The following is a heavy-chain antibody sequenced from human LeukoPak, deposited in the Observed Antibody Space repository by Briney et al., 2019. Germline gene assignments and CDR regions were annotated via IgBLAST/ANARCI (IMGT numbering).Heavy chain of an antibody. CDR2: ISYDGSNK. CDR1: GFTFSSYG. V-gene: IGHV3-30*18. CDR3: AKADGSGSYYGY. Sequence: GGSLRLSCPASGFTFSSYGMHWVRQAPGKGLEWVAVISYDGSNKYYADSVKGRFTISRDNSKNTLYLQMNSLRTEDTAVYYCAKADGSGSYYGYWGQGTLVTVSS. D-gene: IGHD3-10*01. J-gene: IGHJ4*02.